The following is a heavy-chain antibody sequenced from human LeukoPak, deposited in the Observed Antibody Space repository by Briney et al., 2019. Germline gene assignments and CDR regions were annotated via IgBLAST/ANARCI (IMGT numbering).Heavy chain of an antibody. J-gene: IGHJ5*02. V-gene: IGHV1-18*01. Sequence: ASVKVSCKASGYTFTTYAISWVRQAPGQGLEWMGWIGAYDGKTNYAQEFQGRVTVTTDTSASTAYMELRSLTSDDTAVYYCARVRDFWSGHYNWFDPWGQGTLVTVSS. D-gene: IGHD3-3*01. CDR2: IGAYDGKT. CDR1: GYTFTTYA. CDR3: ARVRDFWSGHYNWFDP.